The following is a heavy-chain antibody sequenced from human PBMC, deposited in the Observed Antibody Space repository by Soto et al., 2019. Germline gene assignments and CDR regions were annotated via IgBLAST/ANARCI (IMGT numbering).Heavy chain of an antibody. V-gene: IGHV1-2*02. CDR1: GYTFSGYY. Sequence: QEQLVQSGAEVKKPGASVKVSCKASGYTFSGYYIHWLRQAPGQGLEWMGWINPNSGGTNYAQKLQGRVTMTTDTSTSTAYMELRSLRSDDTAVYYCARAGGYCSSTSCLRVYYYYGMDVWGQGTTVTVSS. CDR2: INPNSGGT. CDR3: ARAGGYCSSTSCLRVYYYYGMDV. J-gene: IGHJ6*02. D-gene: IGHD2-2*01.